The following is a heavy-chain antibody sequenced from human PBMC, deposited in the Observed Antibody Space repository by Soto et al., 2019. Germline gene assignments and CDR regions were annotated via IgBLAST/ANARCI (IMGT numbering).Heavy chain of an antibody. J-gene: IGHJ2*01. Sequence: SETLSLTCTVSGGSISSYYWSWIRQPPGKGLEWIGYIYYSGSTNYNPSLKSRVTISVDTSKNQFSLKLSSVPAADTAVYYCARDTRGNWYFDLWGRGTLVTVSS. D-gene: IGHD3-16*01. CDR1: GGSISSYY. CDR2: IYYSGST. CDR3: ARDTRGNWYFDL. V-gene: IGHV4-59*01.